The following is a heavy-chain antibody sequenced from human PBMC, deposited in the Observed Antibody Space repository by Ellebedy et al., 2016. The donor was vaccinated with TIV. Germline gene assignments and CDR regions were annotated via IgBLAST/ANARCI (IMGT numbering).Heavy chain of an antibody. J-gene: IGHJ3*02. Sequence: SETLSLXXTVSGGSIGSSSYYWDWIRQPPGKGLEWIGSIYYSGSTYYNPSLKSRVTISEDTSKKQCSLKLSSVTAADTAVYYCATSVAFDAFDIWGQGTMVTVSS. D-gene: IGHD2-21*01. CDR1: GGSIGSSSYY. CDR2: IYYSGST. V-gene: IGHV4-39*01. CDR3: ATSVAFDAFDI.